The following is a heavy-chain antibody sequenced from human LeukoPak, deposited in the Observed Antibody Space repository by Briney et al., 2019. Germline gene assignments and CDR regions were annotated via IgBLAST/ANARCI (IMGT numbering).Heavy chain of an antibody. Sequence: PGGSLRLSCAASGFTFSSYAMSWVRQAPGKGLEWVSAISGSGGSTYYADSVKGRFTISRDNSKNTLYLQMNSLGAEDTAVYYCAKDRMKPIVVVTATVFDYWGQGTLVTVSS. CDR3: AKDRMKPIVVVTATVFDY. CDR1: GFTFSSYA. V-gene: IGHV3-23*01. CDR2: ISGSGGST. J-gene: IGHJ4*02. D-gene: IGHD2-21*02.